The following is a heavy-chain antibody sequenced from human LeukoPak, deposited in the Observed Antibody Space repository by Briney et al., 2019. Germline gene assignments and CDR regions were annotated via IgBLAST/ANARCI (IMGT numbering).Heavy chain of an antibody. J-gene: IGHJ4*02. CDR2: INWDGGST. CDR3: TTPLYYYESSGYVY. Sequence: GGSLRLSCAASGFTFDDYGMSWVRQAPGKGLEWVSGINWDGGSTGYADSVKGRFTISRDNAKNSLYLQMNSLKTEDTAVYYCTTPLYYYESSGYVYWGQGALVTVSS. CDR1: GFTFDDYG. V-gene: IGHV3-20*04. D-gene: IGHD3-22*01.